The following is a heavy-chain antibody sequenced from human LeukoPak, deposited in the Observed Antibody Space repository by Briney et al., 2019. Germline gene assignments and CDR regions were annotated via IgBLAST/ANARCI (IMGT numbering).Heavy chain of an antibody. V-gene: IGHV3-7*01. J-gene: IGHJ4*02. Sequence: VGSLRLSCAASGFPFSGYWMDWVRQAPGKGMGWVANIKQDGSVQYYADSVKGRFTISRDNAKNSLYLQMHSLRAEDTAVYYCSRSLDYLGQGALVTVSS. CDR1: GFPFSGYW. CDR2: IKQDGSVQ. CDR3: SRSLDY.